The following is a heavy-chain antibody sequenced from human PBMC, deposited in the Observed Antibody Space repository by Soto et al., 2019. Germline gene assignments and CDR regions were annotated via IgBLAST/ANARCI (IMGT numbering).Heavy chain of an antibody. CDR1: GFTFSNYG. D-gene: IGHD2-15*01. Sequence: QVHLVESGGGVVQPGRSLRLSCAASGFTFSNYGMHWVRQAPGKGLEWLAVMSFDGSNEYYADSVQGRLTISRDNSKNTLYLQMNSLRTEDTAVYHCAKDAAVAFDIWGQGTMVTFSS. CDR2: MSFDGSNE. CDR3: AKDAAVAFDI. J-gene: IGHJ3*02. V-gene: IGHV3-30*18.